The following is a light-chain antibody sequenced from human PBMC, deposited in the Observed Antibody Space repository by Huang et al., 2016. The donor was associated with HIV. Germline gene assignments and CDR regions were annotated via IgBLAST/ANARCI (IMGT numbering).Light chain of an antibody. V-gene: IGKV3-20*01. J-gene: IGKJ1*01. CDR2: DAS. CDR3: QQYSSSRT. CDR1: PSIGNNY. Sequence: IVLTPSPATLSLSPGERATLSCRASPSIGNNYLAWYQQKPRQAPRLLIYDASSRATGIPDRFSGSGSGTDFTLTISRLEPEDFAVYYCQQYSSSRTFGQGTKVEIK.